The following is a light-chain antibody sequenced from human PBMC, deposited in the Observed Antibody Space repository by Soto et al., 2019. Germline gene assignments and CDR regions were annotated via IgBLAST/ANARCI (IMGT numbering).Light chain of an antibody. CDR1: QSVRSH. J-gene: IGKJ1*01. Sequence: EVVMTQSPATLSVSPGERATLSCRASQSVRSHLAWYQQKPGQAPSLLIFGASTRATGVPARFSGSESGTEFTLTISTLQSEDFAVYYCQQYNNWPRTFGQGTKVDIK. CDR3: QQYNNWPRT. CDR2: GAS. V-gene: IGKV3-15*01.